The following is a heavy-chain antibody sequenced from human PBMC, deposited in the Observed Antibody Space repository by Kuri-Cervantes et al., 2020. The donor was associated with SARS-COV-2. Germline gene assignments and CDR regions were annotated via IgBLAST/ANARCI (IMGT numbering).Heavy chain of an antibody. CDR1: GGAFSTYA. D-gene: IGHD1-26*01. CDR3: ATTGLRGSYSQFDI. Sequence: ASVTVSCKASGGAFSTYAITWVRQAPGKGLEWMGGFDPEDGETIYAQKFQGRVTMTEDTSTDTAYMELSSLRSEDTAVYYCATTGLRGSYSQFDIWGQGTMVTVSS. CDR2: FDPEDGET. V-gene: IGHV1-24*01. J-gene: IGHJ3*02.